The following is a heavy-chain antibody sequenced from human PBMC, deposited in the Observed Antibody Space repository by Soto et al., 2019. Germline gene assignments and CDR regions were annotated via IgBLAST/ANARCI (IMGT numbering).Heavy chain of an antibody. D-gene: IGHD5-12*01. Sequence: QLQLQESGSGLVKPSQTLSLTCAVSVGSISSGGYSWSWIRQPPGKGLEWIGYIYHSGSTYYNPSLNSRVTISVDRSKNQFSLKLSSVTAADTAVYYCAGGPGVARNYWGQGTLVTVSS. CDR3: AGGPGVARNY. J-gene: IGHJ4*02. CDR1: VGSISSGGYS. V-gene: IGHV4-30-2*01. CDR2: IYHSGST.